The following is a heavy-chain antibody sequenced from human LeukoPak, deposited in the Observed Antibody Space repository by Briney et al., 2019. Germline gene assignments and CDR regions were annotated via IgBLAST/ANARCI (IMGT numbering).Heavy chain of an antibody. J-gene: IGHJ4*02. V-gene: IGHV3-30-3*01. Sequence: GGSLRLSCAASGFTFSTYAMHWVRQASGRGLQWVAVISYDGSNRYYADSVKGRFTISRDNSKNTLYLQMNSLRAEDTAVYYCARDLDDSSGYYWGQGTLVTVSS. CDR3: ARDLDDSSGYY. CDR1: GFTFSTYA. D-gene: IGHD3-22*01. CDR2: ISYDGSNR.